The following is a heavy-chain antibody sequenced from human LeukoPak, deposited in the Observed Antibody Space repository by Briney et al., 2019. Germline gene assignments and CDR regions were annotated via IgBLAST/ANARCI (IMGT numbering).Heavy chain of an antibody. CDR1: GYTFTGYY. V-gene: IGHV1-2*02. CDR2: INPNSGGT. D-gene: IGHD3-22*01. Sequence: GASVKVSCKASGYTFTGYYMHWVRQAPGQGLEWMGWINPNSGGTNYAQKFQGRVTMTRDTSISTAYMELSRLRSDDTAVYYCASSSPYDRSGYYPDYWGQGTLVTVSS. J-gene: IGHJ4*02. CDR3: ASSSPYDRSGYYPDY.